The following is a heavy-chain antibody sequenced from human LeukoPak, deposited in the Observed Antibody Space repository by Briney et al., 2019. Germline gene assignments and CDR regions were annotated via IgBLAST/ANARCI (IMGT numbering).Heavy chain of an antibody. CDR1: GDSVSSNSAA. CDR2: TYYRSKWYN. D-gene: IGHD6-6*01. V-gene: IGHV6-1*01. Sequence: SQTLSLTCAISGDSVSSNSAAWNWIRQSPSRGLEWLGRTYYRSKWYNDYAVSVKSRITINPDASKNQFSLQLNSVTPEDTAVYYCARSGAAPRVNWFDPWGQGTLATVSS. CDR3: ARSGAAPRVNWFDP. J-gene: IGHJ5*02.